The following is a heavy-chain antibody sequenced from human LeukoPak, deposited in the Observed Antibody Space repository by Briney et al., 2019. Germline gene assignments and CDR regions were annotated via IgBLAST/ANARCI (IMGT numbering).Heavy chain of an antibody. Sequence: GESLKISCKGSGYSFTSYLIGWVRQMPGKGLEYMGIIYPGDSDTRYSPSFQGQVTISADKSISTAYLQWSSLKASDTAMYYCARRVGSGNSRPGAFDIWSQGTMVTVSS. D-gene: IGHD4-23*01. V-gene: IGHV5-51*01. J-gene: IGHJ3*02. CDR2: IYPGDSDT. CDR3: ARRVGSGNSRPGAFDI. CDR1: GYSFTSYL.